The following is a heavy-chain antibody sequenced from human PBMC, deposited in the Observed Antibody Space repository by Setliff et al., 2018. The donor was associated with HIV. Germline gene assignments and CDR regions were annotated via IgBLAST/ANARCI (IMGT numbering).Heavy chain of an antibody. Sequence: PGGSLRLSCAASGFTFSSYGMHWVRQAPGKGPEWVAFIRLDGSNTYYADSVKGRFTISRDNSKNTLYLQMNSLRPEDAAMYYCAKDPRMIVVVTSTYFDYWGQGTLVTVSS. J-gene: IGHJ4*02. CDR3: AKDPRMIVVVTSTYFDY. CDR1: GFTFSSYG. CDR2: IRLDGSNT. D-gene: IGHD3-22*01. V-gene: IGHV3-30*02.